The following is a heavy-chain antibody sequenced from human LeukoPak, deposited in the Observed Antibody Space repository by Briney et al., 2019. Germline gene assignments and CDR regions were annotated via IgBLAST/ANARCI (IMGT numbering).Heavy chain of an antibody. D-gene: IGHD3-3*01. Sequence: ASVKVSCKASGYTFTGYYMHWVRPAPGQGLEWMGWINPNSGGTNYAQKFQGRVTMTRDTSISTAYMELSRLRSDDTAVYYCARGPDYDFWSGYYLYFDYWGQGTLVTVSS. CDR3: ARGPDYDFWSGYYLYFDY. J-gene: IGHJ4*02. CDR2: INPNSGGT. CDR1: GYTFTGYY. V-gene: IGHV1-2*02.